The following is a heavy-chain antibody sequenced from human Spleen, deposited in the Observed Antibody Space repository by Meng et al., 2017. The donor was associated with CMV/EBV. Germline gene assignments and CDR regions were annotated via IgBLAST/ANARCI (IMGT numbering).Heavy chain of an antibody. Sequence: GGSLRLSCAASGFTFDGYAMHWVRQTPDKGLEWVSGISWNSGSIVYADSLKGRFTISRDNVKNTLYLQMNRLRVEDTALYYCAKDIDYYESSGVYYPGGSRAFDIWGQGIMVTVSS. CDR2: ISWNSGSI. CDR3: AKDIDYYESSGVYYPGGSRAFDI. J-gene: IGHJ3*02. D-gene: IGHD3-22*01. CDR1: GFTFDGYA. V-gene: IGHV3-9*01.